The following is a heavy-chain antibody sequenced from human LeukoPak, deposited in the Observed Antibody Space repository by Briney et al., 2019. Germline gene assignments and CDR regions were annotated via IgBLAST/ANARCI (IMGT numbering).Heavy chain of an antibody. CDR2: TPYDGSNK. D-gene: IGHD5-12*01. CDR3: ARDYEWLRSLDY. V-gene: IGHV3-30-3*01. J-gene: IGHJ4*02. CDR1: GFRFSDYA. Sequence: GGSLRLSCAASGFRFSDYAMHWVRQAPGKGLEWVAVTPYDGSNKYYADSLKGRFTISRDNSKNTLYLLINTLRPEDTAVYYCARDYEWLRSLDYWGQGTLVTVSS.